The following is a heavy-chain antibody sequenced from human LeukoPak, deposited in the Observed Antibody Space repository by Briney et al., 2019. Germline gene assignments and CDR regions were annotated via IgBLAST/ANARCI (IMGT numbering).Heavy chain of an antibody. CDR2: INHSGST. Sequence: PSETLSLTCAVYGGSFSGHYWSWIRQPPGKGLERIGEINHSGSTNYNPSLKSRVTISVDTSKNQFSLKLSSVTAADTAVYYCASLGQAAPFDYWGQGTLVTVSS. CDR1: GGSFSGHY. J-gene: IGHJ4*02. D-gene: IGHD3-16*01. V-gene: IGHV4-34*01. CDR3: ASLGQAAPFDY.